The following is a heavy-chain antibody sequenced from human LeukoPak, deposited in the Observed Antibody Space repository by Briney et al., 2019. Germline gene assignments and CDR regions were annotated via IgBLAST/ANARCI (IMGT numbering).Heavy chain of an antibody. CDR3: ARNQQLGGHSYYYYGMDV. CDR2: ISGGGVTT. J-gene: IGHJ6*02. CDR1: GFTSIAYA. V-gene: IGHV3-23*01. Sequence: GGSLRLSCVGSGFTSIAYALTWARQAPGKGLEWVSGISGGGVTTYYADSVKGRFTISRDNSKNTLYLQMSSLRSDDTAIYYCARNQQLGGHSYYYYGMDVWGQGTTVTVSS. D-gene: IGHD3-16*01.